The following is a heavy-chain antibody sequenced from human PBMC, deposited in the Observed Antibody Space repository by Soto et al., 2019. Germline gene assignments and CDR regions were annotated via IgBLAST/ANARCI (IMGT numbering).Heavy chain of an antibody. CDR3: ARHTVTSRLYNHFDY. D-gene: IGHD1-20*01. J-gene: IGHJ4*02. V-gene: IGHV5-51*01. Sequence: PGESLKISCKGSGYSFTSYWIGWVRQMPGKGLEWMGIIYPGDSDTRYSPSFQGQVTISADKSIGTAYLQWSSLKASDTAMYYCARHTVTSRLYNHFDYWGQGTLVTVSS. CDR1: GYSFTSYW. CDR2: IYPGDSDT.